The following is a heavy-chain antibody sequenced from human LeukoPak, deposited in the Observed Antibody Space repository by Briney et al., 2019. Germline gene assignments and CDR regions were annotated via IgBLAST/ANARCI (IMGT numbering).Heavy chain of an antibody. Sequence: SETLSLTCTVSGGSISSCYWSWIRQPPGKGLEWIGYIYYSGSTNYNPSLKSRVTISVDTSKNQFSLKLSSVTAADTAVYYCARTDYGDYWYFDLWGRGTLVTVSS. CDR3: ARTDYGDYWYFDL. J-gene: IGHJ2*01. CDR2: IYYSGST. D-gene: IGHD4-17*01. CDR1: GGSISSCY. V-gene: IGHV4-59*01.